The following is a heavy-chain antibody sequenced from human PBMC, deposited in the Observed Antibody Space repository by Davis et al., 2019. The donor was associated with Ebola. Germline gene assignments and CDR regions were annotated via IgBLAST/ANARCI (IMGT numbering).Heavy chain of an antibody. D-gene: IGHD2/OR15-2a*01. CDR2: VSYNGKTT. CDR1: GFTFSNHG. V-gene: IGHV3-30*03. Sequence: GESLKISCAASGFTFSNHGMHWIRQAPGKGLEWVAVVSYNGKTTYSSDSVKGRFTISRDNSKNSLYLQMNSLRADDTAIYYCTRASNKFYMDVWGKGTTVTVSS. CDR3: TRASNKFYMDV. J-gene: IGHJ6*03.